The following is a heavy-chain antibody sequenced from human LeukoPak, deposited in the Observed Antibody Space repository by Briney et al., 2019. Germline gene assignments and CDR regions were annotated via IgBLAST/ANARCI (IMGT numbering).Heavy chain of an antibody. CDR3: ARSYCSGGSCYSGWFDP. V-gene: IGHV1-69*01. J-gene: IGHJ5*02. Sequence: KVSCKASGGTFSSYAISWARQAPGQGLEWMGGIIPIFGTANYAQKFQGRVTITADESTSTAYMELSSLRSEDTAVYYCARSYCSGGSCYSGWFDPWGQGTLVTVSS. CDR2: IIPIFGTA. D-gene: IGHD2-15*01. CDR1: GGTFSSYA.